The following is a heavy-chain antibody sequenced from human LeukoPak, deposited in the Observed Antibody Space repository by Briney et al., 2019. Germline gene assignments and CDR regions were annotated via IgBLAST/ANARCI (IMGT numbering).Heavy chain of an antibody. CDR3: VTSPDSAWHQFDF. D-gene: IGHD6-19*01. CDR2: ISPYGSQK. J-gene: IGHJ4*02. V-gene: IGHV3-30-3*01. CDR1: GFTLRDYT. Sequence: PGGSLRLSCLASGFTLRDYTLHWVRQTPDKGLERVAVISPYGSQKWYADSVKGRFTISRDDSKNTLSLQMNSLQTEDTAIYHCVTSPDSAWHQFDFWGQGTLVTVSS.